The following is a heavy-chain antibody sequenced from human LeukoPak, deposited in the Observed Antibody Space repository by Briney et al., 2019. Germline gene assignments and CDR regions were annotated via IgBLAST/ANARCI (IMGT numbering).Heavy chain of an antibody. Sequence: SETLSLTCAVSGYSISSGYYWCWVRQSPGKGLEWIGNTYHSGTSYYNPSLKSRVTISVDTSKNQFSLTLSSVTAADTALYYCARKYGSNAGYFDYWGQGALVTVSS. V-gene: IGHV4-38-2*01. CDR1: GYSISSGYY. J-gene: IGHJ4*02. CDR3: ARKYGSNAGYFDY. D-gene: IGHD4-23*01. CDR2: TYHSGTS.